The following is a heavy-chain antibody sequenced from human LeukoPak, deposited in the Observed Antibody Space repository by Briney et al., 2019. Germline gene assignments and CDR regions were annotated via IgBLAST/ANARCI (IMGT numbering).Heavy chain of an antibody. Sequence: SVKVSCKASGGTFSSYAISWVRQAPGQGLEWMGGIIPIFGTANYAQKFQGRVTITTDESTSTAYMELSSLGSEDTAVYYCARDVGRWGYFDYWGQGTLVTVSS. D-gene: IGHD3-16*01. CDR2: IIPIFGTA. V-gene: IGHV1-69*05. J-gene: IGHJ4*02. CDR1: GGTFSSYA. CDR3: ARDVGRWGYFDY.